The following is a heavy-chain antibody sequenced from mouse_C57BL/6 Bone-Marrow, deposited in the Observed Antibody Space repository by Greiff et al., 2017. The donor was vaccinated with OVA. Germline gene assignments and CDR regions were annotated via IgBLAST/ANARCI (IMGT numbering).Heavy chain of an antibody. V-gene: IGHV1-64*01. CDR2: IHPNSGSS. CDR1: GYTFNSYW. D-gene: IGHD1-1*01. CDR3: ITTVAAWDLDV. J-gene: IGHJ1*03. Sequence: VQLQQPGAELVKPGASVKLSCKASGYTFNSYWMHWVKQRPGQGLEWIGMIHPNSGSSTYNEKFKSKATLTVDKSSRTAYIQLSSLTAEDSAVYCCITTVAAWDLDVWGTGTTVTVSS.